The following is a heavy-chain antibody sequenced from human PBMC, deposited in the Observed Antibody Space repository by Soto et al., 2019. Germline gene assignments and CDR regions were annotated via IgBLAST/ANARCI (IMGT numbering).Heavy chain of an antibody. V-gene: IGHV1-69*01. CDR3: ARADSGGVYCSGGSCYGGFDY. CDR1: GGTFSSYA. J-gene: IGHJ4*02. Sequence: QVQLVQSGAEVKKPGSSVKVSCKASGGTFSSYAISWVRQAPGQGLEWMGGIIPIFGTANYAQKFQGRVTITADESTSTAYMELSSLRSEDRAVYYCARADSGGVYCSGGSCYGGFDYWGQGTLVTVSS. CDR2: IIPIFGTA. D-gene: IGHD2-15*01.